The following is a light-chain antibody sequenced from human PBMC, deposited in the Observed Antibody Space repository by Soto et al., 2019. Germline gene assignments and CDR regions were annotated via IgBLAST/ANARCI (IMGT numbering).Light chain of an antibody. CDR1: QGIRND. J-gene: IGKJ5*01. Sequence: SQIAQTPSSLTTSVGDRVTITFRSSQGIRNDLGWYQQKPGKAPKLLIYAASSLQSGVPSRFSGSGSGTDFSLPSIRVQPQYLAVDCCPEYYPWSASIRFAQGTRLEIK. CDR3: PEYYPWSASIR. V-gene: IGKV1-6*01. CDR2: AAS.